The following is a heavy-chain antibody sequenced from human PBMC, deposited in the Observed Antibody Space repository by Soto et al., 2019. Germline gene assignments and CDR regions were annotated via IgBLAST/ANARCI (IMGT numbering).Heavy chain of an antibody. Sequence: QVQLVQSGAEVKKPGSSVKVSCKASGCTFSIYTISWVRQAPGQGLEWMGRIIPILGLANYAQKFQGRVTITADKSTSTAYMELSSLRSEDTAVYYCARDLHDRDYYGMDVWGQVTTVTVSS. D-gene: IGHD3-9*01. V-gene: IGHV1-69*08. J-gene: IGHJ6*02. CDR2: IIPILGLA. CDR3: ARDLHDRDYYGMDV. CDR1: GCTFSIYT.